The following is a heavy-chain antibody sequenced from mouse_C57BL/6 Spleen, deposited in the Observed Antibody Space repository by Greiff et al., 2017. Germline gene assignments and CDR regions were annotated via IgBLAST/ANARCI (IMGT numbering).Heavy chain of an antibody. CDR2: IDPSDSET. V-gene: IGHV1-52*01. D-gene: IGHD2-1*01. Sequence: QVQLQQPGAELVRPGSSVKLSCKASGYTFTSYWMHWVKQRPIQGLEWIGNIDPSDSETHYNQKFKDKATLTVDKSSSTAYMQLSSRTSEYSAVYYSARDYGNYGPWFAYWGQGTLVTVSA. CDR3: ARDYGNYGPWFAY. CDR1: GYTFTSYW. J-gene: IGHJ3*01.